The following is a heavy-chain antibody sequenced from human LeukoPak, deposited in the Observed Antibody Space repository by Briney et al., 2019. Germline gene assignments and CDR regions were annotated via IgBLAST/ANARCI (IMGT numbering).Heavy chain of an antibody. CDR3: ARHPSGDSSGYYPYWYFDL. J-gene: IGHJ2*01. CDR2: IYYSGST. D-gene: IGHD3-22*01. CDR1: GGSISSYY. V-gene: IGHV4-59*08. Sequence: PSETLSLTCTVSGGSISSYYWSWIRQPPGKGLEWIGYIYYSGSTNYNPSLKSRVTISVDTSKNQFSLKLSSVTAADTAVYYCARHPSGDSSGYYPYWYFDLWGRGTLVTVSS.